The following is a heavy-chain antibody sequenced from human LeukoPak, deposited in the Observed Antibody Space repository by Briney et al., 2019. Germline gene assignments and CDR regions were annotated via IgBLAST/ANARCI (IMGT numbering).Heavy chain of an antibody. V-gene: IGHV3-30*04. J-gene: IGHJ4*02. D-gene: IGHD6-19*01. CDR3: ARREGSGLLDY. CDR2: ISYDGSNK. Sequence: GGSLRLSCAASGFTFNSYSMHWVRQAPAKGLEWVAVISYDGSNKYYADSVKGRFTISRDTSKNTLYLQMNSLRAEDTAVYYCARREGSGLLDYWGQGTLVTVSS. CDR1: GFTFNSYS.